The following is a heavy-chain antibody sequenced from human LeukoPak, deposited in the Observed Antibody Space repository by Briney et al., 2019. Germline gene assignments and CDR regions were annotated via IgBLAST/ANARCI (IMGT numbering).Heavy chain of an antibody. CDR1: GLPFRRDW. J-gene: IGHJ4*02. CDR2: IKQDGSDI. V-gene: IGHV3-7*01. Sequence: PGGSLRLSCVASGLPFRRDWMSWARQPPGKGLEWVAMIKQDGSDIYYVDSVKGRFTISSDNTRNSLHLQMNSLRPEDTAVYYCATLDTAMVTNFGYWGQGTLVTVSS. CDR3: ATLDTAMVTNFGY. D-gene: IGHD5-18*01.